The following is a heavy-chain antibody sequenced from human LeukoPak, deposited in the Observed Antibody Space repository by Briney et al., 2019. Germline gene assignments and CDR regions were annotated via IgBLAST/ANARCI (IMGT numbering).Heavy chain of an antibody. CDR3: ARATQYYDFWSGYSNWFDP. Sequence: ASVKVPCKASGGTFSSYAISWVRQAPGQGLEWMGGIIPIFGTANYAQKFQGRVTITADESTSTAYMELSSLRSEDTAVYYCARATQYYDFWSGYSNWFDPWGQGTLVTVSS. J-gene: IGHJ5*02. D-gene: IGHD3-3*01. CDR2: IIPIFGTA. V-gene: IGHV1-69*13. CDR1: GGTFSSYA.